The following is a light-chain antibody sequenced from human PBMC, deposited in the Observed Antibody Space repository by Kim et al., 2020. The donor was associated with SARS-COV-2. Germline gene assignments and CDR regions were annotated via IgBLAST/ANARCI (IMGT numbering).Light chain of an antibody. CDR2: GAS. J-gene: IGKJ5*01. Sequence: ASVGDRVNITCRANQDMRNDLGWYQQNPGRAPKRLIYGASRLQSGVPSRFSGSGSGTEFTLTISSVQAEDFATYFCLQHSTYPITFGQGTRLEIK. V-gene: IGKV1-17*01. CDR1: QDMRND. CDR3: LQHSTYPIT.